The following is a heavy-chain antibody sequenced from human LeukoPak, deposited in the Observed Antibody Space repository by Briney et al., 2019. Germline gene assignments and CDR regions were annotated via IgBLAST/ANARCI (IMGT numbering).Heavy chain of an antibody. Sequence: GASVKVSCKASGDTFTSYAISWVRQAPGQGLEWMGGIIPIFGTANYAQKFQGRVTITADEPTSTAYMELSSLRSEDTAVYYCAGAYDSRNGYFDYWGQGTLVTVSS. D-gene: IGHD3-22*01. J-gene: IGHJ4*02. V-gene: IGHV1-69*13. CDR2: IIPIFGTA. CDR3: AGAYDSRNGYFDY. CDR1: GDTFTSYA.